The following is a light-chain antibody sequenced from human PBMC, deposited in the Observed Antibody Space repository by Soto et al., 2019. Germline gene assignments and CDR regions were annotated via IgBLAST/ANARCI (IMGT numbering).Light chain of an antibody. V-gene: IGLV1-44*01. J-gene: IGLJ3*02. CDR1: SSNIGGNA. CDR2: SYN. CDR3: AAWDDSLNGPV. Sequence: QSVLTQPPSASGTPGQRVTISCSGSSSNIGGNAVNWYQQLPGTAPKLLIYSYNQRPSGVPDRFSGSKSGTSASLAITGLQSEDEADYYCAAWDDSLNGPVFGGGTKVTVL.